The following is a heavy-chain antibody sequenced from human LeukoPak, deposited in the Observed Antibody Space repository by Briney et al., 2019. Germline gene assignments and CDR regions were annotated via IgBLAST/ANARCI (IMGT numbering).Heavy chain of an antibody. CDR3: ARDRVSQPLRAGKTGSPQTDYYYYYYMDV. CDR2: IKQDGSEK. D-gene: IGHD1-26*01. V-gene: IGHV3-7*01. CDR1: GFTFSSYW. J-gene: IGHJ6*03. Sequence: GGSLRLSCAASGFTFSSYWMSWVRQAPGKGLEWVANIKQDGSEKYYVHSVKGRFTISRDNAKNSLYLQMNSLRAEDTAVYYCARDRVSQPLRAGKTGSPQTDYYYYYYMDVWGKGTTVTVSS.